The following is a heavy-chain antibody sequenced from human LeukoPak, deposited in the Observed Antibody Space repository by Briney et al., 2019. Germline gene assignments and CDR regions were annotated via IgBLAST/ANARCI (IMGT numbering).Heavy chain of an antibody. CDR1: GFTFSSYS. J-gene: IGHJ4*02. D-gene: IGHD2-2*02. Sequence: GGSLRLSCAASGFTFSSYSMNWVRQAPGKGLEWVSSISSSSSYIYYADSVKGRFTISRDNAKNSLYLQMNSLRAEDTAVYYCARDLGGYCSSTSCYTSDYWGQGTLVTVSS. CDR3: ARDLGGYCSSTSCYTSDY. CDR2: ISSSSSYI. V-gene: IGHV3-21*01.